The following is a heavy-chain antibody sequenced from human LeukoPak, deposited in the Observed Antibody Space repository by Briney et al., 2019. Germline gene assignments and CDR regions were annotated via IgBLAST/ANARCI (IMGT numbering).Heavy chain of an antibody. CDR1: GFTFSSYS. Sequence: GGSLRLSCAASGFTFSSYSMNWVRQAPGKGLEWVSSISSSSSYIYYADSVKGRFTISRDNAKNSLYLKMNSLRAEDTAVYYCARDFRAYSSSWNYWGQGTLVTVSS. J-gene: IGHJ4*02. CDR3: ARDFRAYSSSWNY. V-gene: IGHV3-21*01. D-gene: IGHD6-6*01. CDR2: ISSSSSYI.